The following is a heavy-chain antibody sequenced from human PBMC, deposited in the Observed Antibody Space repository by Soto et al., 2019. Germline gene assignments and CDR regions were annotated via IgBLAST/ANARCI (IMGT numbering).Heavy chain of an antibody. Sequence: GGSLRLSCAASGFTFNSYAMSWVRQAPGKGLEWVSGISNSGSNTYYADSVKGQFTISRDNSKNTLYLQMNSLRAGDTAVYYCAKDLRRGTYCSGGYCYSSLFDSWGQGTLVTVSS. CDR1: GFTFNSYA. CDR2: ISNSGSNT. D-gene: IGHD2-15*01. CDR3: AKDLRRGTYCSGGYCYSSLFDS. V-gene: IGHV3-23*01. J-gene: IGHJ4*02.